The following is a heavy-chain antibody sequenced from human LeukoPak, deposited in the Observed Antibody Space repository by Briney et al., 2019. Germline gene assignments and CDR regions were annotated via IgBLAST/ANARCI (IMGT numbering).Heavy chain of an antibody. J-gene: IGHJ4*02. CDR2: IYYSGNT. V-gene: IGHV4-30-4*08. CDR1: GDSISSGDYY. CDR3: ARGHDYFDY. Sequence: SQTLSLTCTASGDSISSGDYYWSWIRQPPGKGLEWIGYIYYSGNTYYNPSLQSRVTISVDTSKNQFSLNLSSVTAADTAVFYCARGHDYFDYWGQGTLVTVSS.